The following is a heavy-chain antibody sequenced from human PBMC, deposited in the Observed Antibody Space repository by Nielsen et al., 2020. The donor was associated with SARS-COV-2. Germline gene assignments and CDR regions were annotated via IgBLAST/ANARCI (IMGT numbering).Heavy chain of an antibody. V-gene: IGHV4-61*01. J-gene: IGHJ3*02. Sequence: SQTLSLTCDVSGGSVASGSFYWSWIRQPPGKRLEWIGYIHYNGGTNYSPSLKSRVTISVDTSKNQFSLKLSSVTAADTAVYYCARAPITMIVVVNAFDIWGQGTMVTVSS. CDR3: ARAPITMIVVVNAFDI. D-gene: IGHD3-22*01. CDR2: IHYNGGT. CDR1: GGSVASGSFY.